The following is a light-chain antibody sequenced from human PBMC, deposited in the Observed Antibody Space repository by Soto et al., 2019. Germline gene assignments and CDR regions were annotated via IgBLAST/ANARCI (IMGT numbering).Light chain of an antibody. J-gene: IGKJ1*01. V-gene: IGKV3-20*01. CDR3: QQYGSSPRT. Sequence: TQSPSTLPASVGDRVTITCRASQSISNWLAWYQQKPGQAPRLLIYGASSRATGIPDRFSGSGSGTDFTLTISRLEPEDFAVYYCQQYGSSPRTFGQGTKVDIK. CDR2: GAS. CDR1: QSISNW.